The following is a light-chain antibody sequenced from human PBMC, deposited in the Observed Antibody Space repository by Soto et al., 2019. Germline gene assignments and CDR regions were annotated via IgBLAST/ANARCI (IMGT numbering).Light chain of an antibody. J-gene: IGKJ1*01. CDR2: NSS. Sequence: ETVLTQSPGTLSLSPGERATLSCRASQSVRSNYLAWYQQKPGQAPRLLIYNSSPRATGIPDRFSGSGSGTDFTLTISRLEPEDFALYYCQQYRDLPQTFGQGTKV. CDR3: QQYRDLPQT. CDR1: QSVRSNY. V-gene: IGKV3-20*01.